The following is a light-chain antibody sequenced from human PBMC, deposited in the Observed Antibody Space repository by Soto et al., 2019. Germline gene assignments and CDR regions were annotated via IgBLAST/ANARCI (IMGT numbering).Light chain of an antibody. Sequence: EIVMTQSPATLSVSPGERATLSCRASQSVSSNLAWYQQKPGQAPRLLIFVASTRATGIPARFSGSGSGTEFTLTISSLQSEDFAVYYCQQYNNWPPRFGPGTKVHIK. CDR3: QQYNNWPPR. CDR2: VAS. J-gene: IGKJ3*01. V-gene: IGKV3-15*01. CDR1: QSVSSN.